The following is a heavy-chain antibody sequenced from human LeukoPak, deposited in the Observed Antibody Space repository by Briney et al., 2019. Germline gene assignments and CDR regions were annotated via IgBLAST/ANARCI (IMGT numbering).Heavy chain of an antibody. J-gene: IGHJ6*03. D-gene: IGHD3-10*01. V-gene: IGHV3-30*02. CDR1: GFTFSSYG. Sequence: GGSLRLSCAASGFTFSSYGMHWVRQAPGKGLEWVAFIRYDGSNKYYADSVKGRFTISRDNSKNTLYLQMNSLRAEDTAVYYCGYYGSGKGNYYMDVWGKGTTVTVSS. CDR3: GYYGSGKGNYYMDV. CDR2: IRYDGSNK.